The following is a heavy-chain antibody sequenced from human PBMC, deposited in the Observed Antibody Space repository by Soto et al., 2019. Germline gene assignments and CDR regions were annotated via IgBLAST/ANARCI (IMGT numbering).Heavy chain of an antibody. V-gene: IGHV1-69*13. D-gene: IGHD3-22*01. Sequence: SVKVSCKASGGTFSSYAISWVRQAPGQGLEWMGGIIPIFGTANYAQKFQGRVTITADESTSTAYIELSSLRSEDTAVYYCARGRGYYYDSSGYYSGSVFDYWGQGTLVTVSS. J-gene: IGHJ4*02. CDR2: IIPIFGTA. CDR1: GGTFSSYA. CDR3: ARGRGYYYDSSGYYSGSVFDY.